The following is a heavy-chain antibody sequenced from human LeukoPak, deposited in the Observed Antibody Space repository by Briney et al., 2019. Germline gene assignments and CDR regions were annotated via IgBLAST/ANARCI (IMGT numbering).Heavy chain of an antibody. CDR3: AREAVAGTIFDY. CDR2: NYTSGST. CDR1: RGAPTRFY. Sequence: SETLCLTSTLSRGAPTRFYWSSIRHTPRRGLRWVGRNYTSGSTNYTPSVKSRVTMSVDTSKNQFSLKLSSATAADTAVYYCAREAVAGTIFDYWGQGTLVTVSS. V-gene: IGHV4-4*07. J-gene: IGHJ4*02. D-gene: IGHD6-19*01.